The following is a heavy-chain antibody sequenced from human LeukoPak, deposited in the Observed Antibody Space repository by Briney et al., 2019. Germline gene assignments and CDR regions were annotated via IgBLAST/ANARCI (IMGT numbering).Heavy chain of an antibody. V-gene: IGHV3-48*04. J-gene: IGHJ4*02. Sequence: TGGSLRLSCAASGFTFSSYSMSWVRQAPGRGLEWVSYISTSSSTIYYADSVKGRFTISRDNAKNSLYLQMNSLTAEDTAVYYCARRGWRDYWGQGTLVTVSS. CDR2: ISTSSSTI. CDR3: ARRGWRDY. D-gene: IGHD2-15*01. CDR1: GFTFSSYS.